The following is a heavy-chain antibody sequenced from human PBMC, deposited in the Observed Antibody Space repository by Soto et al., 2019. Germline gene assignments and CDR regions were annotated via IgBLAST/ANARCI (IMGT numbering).Heavy chain of an antibody. CDR1: GYNFNSQH. D-gene: IGHD6-19*01. CDR2: ISAYNGNT. V-gene: IGHV1-18*01. J-gene: IGHJ4*02. CDR3: ARAVYSSGWYYFDY. Sequence: ASVKVSCKTSGYNFNSQHIHWVRQALGQGLEWMGWISAYNGNTNYAQKLQGRVTMTTDTSTSTAYMELRSLRSDDTVVYYCARAVYSSGWYYFDYWGQGTLVTVS.